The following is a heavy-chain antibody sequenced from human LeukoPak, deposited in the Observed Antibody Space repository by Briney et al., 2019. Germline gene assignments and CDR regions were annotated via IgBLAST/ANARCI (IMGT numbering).Heavy chain of an antibody. CDR1: GFTFSSCW. CDR2: INIDGSST. V-gene: IGHV3-74*01. Sequence: GGSVRLSCAASGFTFSSCWMHWVRQVPGKGLVWVSRINIDGSSTNYADSVKGRFTISRDNAKNTLYLQMNSLRAEDTAVYYCACSLGYRFDYWGQGTLVTVSS. J-gene: IGHJ4*02. CDR3: ACSLGYRFDY. D-gene: IGHD5-18*01.